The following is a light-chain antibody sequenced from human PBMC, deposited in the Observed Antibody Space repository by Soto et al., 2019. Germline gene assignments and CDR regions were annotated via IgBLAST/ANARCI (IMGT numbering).Light chain of an antibody. Sequence: IVMTQSPATLSVSPGDRVTLSCRASQSVNSKLAWDQHNPCQAPRLLIYDASTRATGIPVRFSGSGSGTEFTLTISSLQSEDFAVYYCQQYNNWLWTFGQGTKLEIK. CDR1: QSVNSK. CDR3: QQYNNWLWT. V-gene: IGKV3D-15*01. J-gene: IGKJ1*01. CDR2: DAS.